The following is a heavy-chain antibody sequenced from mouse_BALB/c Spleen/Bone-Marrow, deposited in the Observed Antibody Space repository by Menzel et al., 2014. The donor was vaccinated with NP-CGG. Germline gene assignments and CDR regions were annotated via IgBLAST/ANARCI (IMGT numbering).Heavy chain of an antibody. CDR1: GYSITSDYA. CDR3: TRGTTAGFAY. Sequence: VQLQQSGPGLVKPSQSLSLTCTVTGYSITSDYAWNWIRQFPGNKLEWMGYISYSANTNYNPSLKGRISITRDTSKNQFFLQLNSVTAEDTATYYCTRGTTAGFAYWGLGTLVTVSA. V-gene: IGHV3-2*02. CDR2: ISYSANT. D-gene: IGHD1-2*01. J-gene: IGHJ3*01.